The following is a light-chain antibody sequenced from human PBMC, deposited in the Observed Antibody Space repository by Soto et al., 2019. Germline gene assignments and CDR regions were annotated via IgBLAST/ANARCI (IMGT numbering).Light chain of an antibody. J-gene: IGKJ4*01. CDR2: AAS. CDR3: QQVNSYPLT. Sequence: IQLTQSPSSLSASVGGRVTITCRASQGISSYLAWYQQKPGKAPKLLIYAASALQSGVPSRFSGSGSGTDFTLTISSLQSVDSATYYCQQVNSYPLTFGGGTKVEIK. CDR1: QGISSY. V-gene: IGKV1-9*01.